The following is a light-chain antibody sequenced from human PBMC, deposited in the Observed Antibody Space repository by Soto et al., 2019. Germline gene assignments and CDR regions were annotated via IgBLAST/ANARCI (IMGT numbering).Light chain of an antibody. CDR1: SSDVGSYNL. CDR3: CSYAGPRV. J-gene: IGLJ1*01. V-gene: IGLV2-23*01. CDR2: EGI. Sequence: QSALTQPASVSGSPGQSITISCTGTSSDVGSYNLVSWYQQHPGKAPKLMIYEGIKRPSGVSNRFSGSKSGNTASLTISGLQAEDEADYYCCSYAGPRVFGTGTQLTVL.